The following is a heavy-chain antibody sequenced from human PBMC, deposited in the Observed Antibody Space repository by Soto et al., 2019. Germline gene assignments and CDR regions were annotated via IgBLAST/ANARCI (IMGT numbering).Heavy chain of an antibody. CDR1: GYIFTSYG. J-gene: IGHJ6*02. CDR3: AMVDVYVTPSPQDV. CDR2: INTYNGKT. D-gene: IGHD3-16*01. Sequence: QVQLVQSGAEVKNPGASVKVSCKTSGYIFTSYGIGWARQAPGQGLEWMGWINTYNGKTNYAQNLQGRVTLTTETSTSTAYMELRSLRSNDTAIYYCAMVDVYVTPSPQDVWGQGTTVTVSS. V-gene: IGHV1-18*01.